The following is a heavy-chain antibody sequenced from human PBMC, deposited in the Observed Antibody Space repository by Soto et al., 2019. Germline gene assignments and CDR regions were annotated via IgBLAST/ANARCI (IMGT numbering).Heavy chain of an antibody. CDR3: ARDDSGSYYFDY. J-gene: IGHJ4*02. CDR2: IIPIFGTA. Sequence: GASVKVSCKASGGTFSSYAISWVRQAPGQGLEWMGGIIPIFGTANYAQKFQGRVTITADKSTSTAYMELSSLRSEDTAVYYCARDDSGSYYFDYWGQGTLVTVS. V-gene: IGHV1-69*06. CDR1: GGTFSSYA. D-gene: IGHD1-26*01.